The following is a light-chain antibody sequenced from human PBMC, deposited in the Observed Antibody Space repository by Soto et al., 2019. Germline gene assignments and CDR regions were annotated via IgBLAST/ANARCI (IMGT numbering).Light chain of an antibody. Sequence: IVMTQSPATLSVSPGERATLSCRASQSISSNLAWYQQKPGQGPRLLIYDASTRATGIPARFSGSGSGTDFTLTISSLQSEDFAVYYCQQYNNWLKWTFGQGTKVDIK. CDR3: QQYNNWLKWT. V-gene: IGKV3-15*01. CDR2: DAS. J-gene: IGKJ1*01. CDR1: QSISSN.